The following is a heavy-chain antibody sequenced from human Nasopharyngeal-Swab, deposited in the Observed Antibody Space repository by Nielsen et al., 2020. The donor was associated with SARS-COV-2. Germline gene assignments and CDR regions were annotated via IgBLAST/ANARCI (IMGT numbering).Heavy chain of an antibody. Sequence: SETLSPTCAVYGGSFSDYYWSWIRQPPGRGLEWIGEINHSGSTNYNPSLKSRVTISVATSKNQFSLKLSSVTAADTAVYYCARQGSSSRTFDYWGQGTLVTVSS. CDR2: INHSGST. CDR1: GGSFSDYY. CDR3: ARQGSSSRTFDY. V-gene: IGHV4-34*01. D-gene: IGHD6-13*01. J-gene: IGHJ4*02.